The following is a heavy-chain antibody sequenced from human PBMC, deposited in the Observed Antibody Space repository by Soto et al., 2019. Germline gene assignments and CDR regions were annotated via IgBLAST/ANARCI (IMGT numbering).Heavy chain of an antibody. J-gene: IGHJ5*02. D-gene: IGHD3-10*01. CDR1: GLTFINYA. CDR2: ISGSGVIK. Sequence: GGSLRLSCASSGLTFINYAMAWVRQAPGKGLEWVSSISGSGVIKYYADSVQGRFTISRDNSNNTLSVQMNSLRVEDTAIYYCAKDLTSMVRVVLPSPWGQGILVTVSS. V-gene: IGHV3-23*01. CDR3: AKDLTSMVRVVLPSP.